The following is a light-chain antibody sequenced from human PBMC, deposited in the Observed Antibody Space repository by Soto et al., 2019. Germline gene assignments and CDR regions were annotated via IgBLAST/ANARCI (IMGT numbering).Light chain of an antibody. CDR2: GAS. V-gene: IGKV3-15*01. J-gene: IGKJ4*01. CDR1: QSVSSN. Sequence: EIVMTQSPATLSVSPGERATLSCRASQSVSSNLAWYQQKPGQAPRLLIYGASTRATGIPARFSGSGSGTEFTITISRLQYEDFAVYYCQQYNNWPPLTFGGGTKVEIK. CDR3: QQYNNWPPLT.